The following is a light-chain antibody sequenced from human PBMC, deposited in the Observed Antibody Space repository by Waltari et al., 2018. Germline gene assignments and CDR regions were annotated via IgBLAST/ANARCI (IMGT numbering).Light chain of an antibody. J-gene: IGLJ2*01. CDR2: DVN. CDR1: SSDVGGYAF. CDR3: CSYAGADTSVI. V-gene: IGLV2-11*01. Sequence: QSALTQPRSVSGSPGQSVTISCTGPSSDVGGYAFVSWYQQYPGKAPKLIIYDVNKRPPGVPDRFSGSKSGNTASLTISGLLNEDEADYYCCSYAGADTSVIFGGGTTLTVL.